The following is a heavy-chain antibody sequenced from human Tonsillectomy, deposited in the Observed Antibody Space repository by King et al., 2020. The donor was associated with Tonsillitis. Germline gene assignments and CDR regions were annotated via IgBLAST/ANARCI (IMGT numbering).Heavy chain of an antibody. CDR3: AGSMGRRVGDDIYDYAMDV. CDR2: INSDGSTT. D-gene: IGHD1-26*01. CDR1: AFTFSRYW. Sequence: VQLVESGGGLVQPGGSQRLSCAASAFTFSRYWMHWVRQAPGKGLVWVSRINSDGSTTSHADSVKGRFTISRDNTKNTLYLQMNSLRVEDTAVYYCAGSMGRRVGDDIYDYAMDVWGQGTTVTVSS. V-gene: IGHV3-74*01. J-gene: IGHJ6*02.